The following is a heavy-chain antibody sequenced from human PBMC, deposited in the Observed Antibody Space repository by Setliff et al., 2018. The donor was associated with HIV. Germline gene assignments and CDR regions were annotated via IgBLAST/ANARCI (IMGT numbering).Heavy chain of an antibody. CDR2: IYTSGST. CDR1: GGSISSGSYY. J-gene: IGHJ6*03. D-gene: IGHD1-1*01. Sequence: LSLTCTVSGGSISSGSYYWSWIRQPAGKRLEWIGHIYTSGSTNYNPSLKSRVTISVDTSKNQFSLKLSSVTAADTAVYYCAREYRNRNYYYYYMDVWGKGTTVTVSS. V-gene: IGHV4-61*09. CDR3: AREYRNRNYYYYYMDV.